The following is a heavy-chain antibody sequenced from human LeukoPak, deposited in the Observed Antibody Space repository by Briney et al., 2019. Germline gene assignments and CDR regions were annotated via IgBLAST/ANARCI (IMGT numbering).Heavy chain of an antibody. Sequence: ASVKVSCKASGYTFTGYYMHWVRQAPGQGLEWMGWINPNSGGTNYAQKFQGRVTMTRDTSISTAYMELSRLRSDDTAVYYCARDRGFYCSSTSCYLFDNWGQGTTVTVSS. CDR1: GYTFTGYY. V-gene: IGHV1-2*02. J-gene: IGHJ4*03. D-gene: IGHD2-2*01. CDR2: INPNSGGT. CDR3: ARDRGFYCSSTSCYLFDN.